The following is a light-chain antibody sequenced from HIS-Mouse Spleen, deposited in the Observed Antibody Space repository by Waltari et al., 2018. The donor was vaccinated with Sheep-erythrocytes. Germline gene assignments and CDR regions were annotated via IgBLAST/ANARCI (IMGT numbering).Light chain of an antibody. J-gene: IGLJ3*02. Sequence: QSALTQPASVSGSPGQSITISCTGTSSDVGSYNLVSWYQQHPGKAPKLMIYEGSKRPSGVSNRCSDSKSGNTASLTISGLQAEDEADYYCCSYAGSSTPWVFGGGTKLTVL. CDR1: SSDVGSYNL. CDR2: EGS. CDR3: CSYAGSSTPWV. V-gene: IGLV2-23*01.